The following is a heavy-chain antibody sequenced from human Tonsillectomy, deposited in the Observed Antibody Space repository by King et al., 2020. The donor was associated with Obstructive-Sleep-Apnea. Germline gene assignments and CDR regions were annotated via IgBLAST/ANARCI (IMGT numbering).Heavy chain of an antibody. D-gene: IGHD3-10*01. J-gene: IGHJ4*02. CDR3: AREITYYYGSGSYQNRRNFDY. V-gene: IGHV4-31*03. CDR1: GGSISSGGYY. CDR2: IYYSGST. Sequence: QLQESGPGLVKPSQTLSLTCTVSGGSISSGGYYWSWIRQHPGKGLEWIGYIYYSGSTYYNPSLKSRVTISVDTSKHQFSLKLSSVTAADTAVYYCAREITYYYGSGSYQNRRNFDYWGQGTLVTVSS.